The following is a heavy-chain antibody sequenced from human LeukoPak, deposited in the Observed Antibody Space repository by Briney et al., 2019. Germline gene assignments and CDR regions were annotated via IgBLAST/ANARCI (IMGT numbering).Heavy chain of an antibody. J-gene: IGHJ4*02. Sequence: SETLSLTCAVYGGPFSGYYWTWIRQPPGKGLEWIGEINHSGRTNYNPSLKSRVTISVDTSKNQFSLKVTSVTAADTALYYCARGDMVRGLVYWGQGTLATVSS. D-gene: IGHD3-10*01. V-gene: IGHV4-34*01. CDR3: ARGDMVRGLVY. CDR1: GGPFSGYY. CDR2: INHSGRT.